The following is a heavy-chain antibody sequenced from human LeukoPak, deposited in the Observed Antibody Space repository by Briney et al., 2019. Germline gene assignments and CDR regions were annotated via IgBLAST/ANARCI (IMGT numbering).Heavy chain of an antibody. Sequence: GGSLRLSCAASGFSFSSYWMSWVRQAPGKGLEWVANIKQDGSETYYADSVKGRFTISRDIAKNSLYLQMNSLGAEDTAVYYCATYSSSNAREFQHWGQGTLVTV. CDR2: IKQDGSET. V-gene: IGHV3-7*01. D-gene: IGHD2-2*01. CDR1: GFSFSSYW. J-gene: IGHJ1*01. CDR3: ATYSSSNAREFQH.